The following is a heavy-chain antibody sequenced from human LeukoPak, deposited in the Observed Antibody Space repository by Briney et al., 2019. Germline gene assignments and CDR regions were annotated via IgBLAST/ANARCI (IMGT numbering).Heavy chain of an antibody. J-gene: IGHJ4*02. CDR1: GGSISSYY. CDR2: IYYSGST. V-gene: IGHV4-59*01. D-gene: IGHD3-22*01. Sequence: SETLSLTCTVSGGSISSYYWSWIRQPPGKGLEWIGYIYYSGSTNYNPSLKSRVTISVDTSENQFSLKLSSVTAADTAVYYCARAGGGDDSSGYYYSHFDYWGQGTLVTVSS. CDR3: ARAGGGDDSSGYYYSHFDY.